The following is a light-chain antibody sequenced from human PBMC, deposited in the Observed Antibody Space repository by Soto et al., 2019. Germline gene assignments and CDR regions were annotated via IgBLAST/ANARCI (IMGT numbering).Light chain of an antibody. CDR2: STS. CDR3: LLYYGGPWV. J-gene: IGLJ3*02. V-gene: IGLV7-43*01. Sequence: QAVVTQEPSLTVSPGGTVTLTCASSTGAVTSGYNPNWFQQKPGQAPRALIYSTSNKHPWTPARFSGSLLGGKAALTLSGVQPEDEAEYYCLLYYGGPWVFGGGTQLTVL. CDR1: TGAVTSGYN.